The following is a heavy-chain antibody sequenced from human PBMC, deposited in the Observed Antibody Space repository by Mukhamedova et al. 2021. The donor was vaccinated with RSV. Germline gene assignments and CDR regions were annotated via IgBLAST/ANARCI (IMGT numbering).Heavy chain of an antibody. V-gene: IGHV4-30-2*04. Sequence: YHSGTTYYNPSLKSRVTISVDTSKNHLSLKLSSVTAADTAVYYYAREPVRNGDPPYFDYWGQGTLVTVSS. CDR3: AREPVRNGDPPYFDY. D-gene: IGHD7-27*01. CDR2: YHSGTT. J-gene: IGHJ4*02.